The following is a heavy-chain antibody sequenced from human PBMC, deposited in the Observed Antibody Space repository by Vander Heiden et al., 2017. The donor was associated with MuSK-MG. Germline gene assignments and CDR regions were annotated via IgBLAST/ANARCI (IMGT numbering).Heavy chain of an antibody. J-gene: IGHJ5*02. CDR3: AKAGGPAAPGWFDP. CDR2: ISWNSGSI. V-gene: IGHV3-9*01. D-gene: IGHD2-2*01. CDR1: GFTFDDYA. Sequence: GFTFDDYAMHWVRQAPGKGLEWVSGISWNSGSIGYADSVKGRFTISRDNAKNSLYLQMNSLRAEDTALYYCAKAGGPAAPGWFDPWGQGTLVTVSS.